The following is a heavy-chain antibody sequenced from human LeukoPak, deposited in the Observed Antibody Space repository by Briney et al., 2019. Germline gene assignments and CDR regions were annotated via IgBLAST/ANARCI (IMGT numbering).Heavy chain of an antibody. CDR2: INPNSGGT. Sequence: ASVKVSCKASGGTFSSYAISWVRQAPGQGLEWMGWINPNSGGTNYAQKFQGRVTMTRDTSISTAYMELSRLRSDDTAVYYCARAGRSVYQLLWHYWGQGTLVTVSS. J-gene: IGHJ4*02. D-gene: IGHD2-2*01. CDR3: ARAGRSVYQLLWHY. V-gene: IGHV1-2*02. CDR1: GGTFSSYA.